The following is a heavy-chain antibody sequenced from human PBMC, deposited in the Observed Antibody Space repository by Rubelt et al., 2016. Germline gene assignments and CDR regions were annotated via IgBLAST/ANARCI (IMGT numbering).Heavy chain of an antibody. J-gene: IGHJ4*02. CDR2: IYYSGST. Sequence: QLQLQESGPGLVKPSETLSLTCTVSGGSISSSTYYWGWIRQPPGKGLEWIGSIYYSGSTYYNPYLKSRVTISVDTPKNLFSLKLSSVTAADTAVYYCARGHWNYFDYWGQGTLVTVSS. CDR3: ARGHWNYFDY. V-gene: IGHV4-39*01. CDR1: GGSISSSTYY. D-gene: IGHD1-1*01.